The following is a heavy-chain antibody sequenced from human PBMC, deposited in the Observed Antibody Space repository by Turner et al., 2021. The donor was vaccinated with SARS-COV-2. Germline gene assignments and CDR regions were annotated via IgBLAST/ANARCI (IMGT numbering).Heavy chain of an antibody. D-gene: IGHD6-19*01. V-gene: IGHV3-23*01. CDR1: GFTFSSYA. CDR3: AKDIRTTPIAVAGRGAFDI. J-gene: IGHJ3*02. CDR2: ISGSGGST. Sequence: EVQLLESGGGLVQPGGSLRLSCAASGFTFSSYAMSWLRQAPGKGLECVSAISGSGGSTFYADSVKGRFTISRDDSKNTLYLQMNSLRAEDTAVYYCAKDIRTTPIAVAGRGAFDIWGQGTMVTVSS.